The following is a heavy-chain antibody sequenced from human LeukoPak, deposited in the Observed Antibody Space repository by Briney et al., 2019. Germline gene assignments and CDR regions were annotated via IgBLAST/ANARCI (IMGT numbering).Heavy chain of an antibody. CDR2: IIPIFGTA. J-gene: IGHJ5*02. Sequence: ASVTVSCKASGGTFSSYAISWVRQAPGQGLEWMGGIIPIFGTANYAQKFQGRVTITTDESTSTAYMELSSLRSEDTAVYYCARATPPAAVAHLQFDPWGQGTLVTVSS. V-gene: IGHV1-69*05. CDR3: ARATPPAAVAHLQFDP. D-gene: IGHD2-2*01. CDR1: GGTFSSYA.